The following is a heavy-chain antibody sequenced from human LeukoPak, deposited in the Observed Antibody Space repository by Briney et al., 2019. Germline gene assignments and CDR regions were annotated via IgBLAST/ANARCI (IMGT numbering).Heavy chain of an antibody. CDR1: GGSISSYY. D-gene: IGHD1-26*01. Sequence: SETLSLTCTVSGGSISSYYWSWIQQPAGKGLEWIGRIYTSGSTNYNPSLKSRVTMSVDTSKNQFSLKLSSVTAADTAVYYCARRSELTHAFDIWGQGTMVTVSS. CDR2: IYTSGST. CDR3: ARRSELTHAFDI. V-gene: IGHV4-4*07. J-gene: IGHJ3*02.